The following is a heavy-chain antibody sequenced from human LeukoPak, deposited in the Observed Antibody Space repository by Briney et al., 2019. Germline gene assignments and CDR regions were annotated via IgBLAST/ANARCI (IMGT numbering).Heavy chain of an antibody. V-gene: IGHV3-9*01. CDR1: GFTFDDYA. Sequence: GRSLRLSCAASGFTFDDYAMHWVRQAPGKGLEWVSGISWNSGSIGYADSVKGRFTISRDNAKNPLYLQMNSLRAEDTALYYCAKELHGMDVWGQGTTVTVSS. CDR2: ISWNSGSI. D-gene: IGHD1-26*01. J-gene: IGHJ6*02. CDR3: AKELHGMDV.